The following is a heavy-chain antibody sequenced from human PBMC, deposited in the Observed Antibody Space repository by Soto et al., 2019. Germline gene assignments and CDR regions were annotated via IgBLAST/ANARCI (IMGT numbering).Heavy chain of an antibody. V-gene: IGHV3-30*18. CDR2: ISYDGSNN. J-gene: IGHJ4*02. CDR1: GFTFSSYG. D-gene: IGHD2-21*02. CDR3: AKDSRIVVVTAPYDY. Sequence: QVQLVESGGGVVQPGRSLRLSCAASGFTFSSYGMHWVRQAPGKGLEWVAVISYDGSNNYYADSVKGRFTISRDNSKKTLYLQMNSLRAEDTAVYYCAKDSRIVVVTAPYDYWGQGTLVTVSS.